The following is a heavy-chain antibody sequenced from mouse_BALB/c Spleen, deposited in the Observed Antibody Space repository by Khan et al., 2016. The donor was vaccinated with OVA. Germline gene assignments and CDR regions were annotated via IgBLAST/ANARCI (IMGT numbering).Heavy chain of an antibody. V-gene: IGHV2-9*02. CDR1: GFSLTSYG. J-gene: IGHJ2*01. CDR3: ARNRESDYFDY. Sequence: QMQLEESGPGLVAPSQSLSITCTVSGFSLTSYGIHWVRQPPGKGLEWLGIIWAGGSTTYNSALMSRLSISKDNSRSQVFLKMNSLQTDDTAMYFCARNRESDYFDYWGQGTTLTVSS. CDR2: IWAGGST.